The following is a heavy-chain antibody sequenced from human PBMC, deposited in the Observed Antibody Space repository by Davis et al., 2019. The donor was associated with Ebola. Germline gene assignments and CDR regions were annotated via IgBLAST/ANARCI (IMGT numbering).Heavy chain of an antibody. J-gene: IGHJ4*02. V-gene: IGHV3-30*02. CDR2: IRYDGSNK. CDR1: GFTFSSYG. CDR3: ARGVGFLDLGGADYFDY. Sequence: PGGSLRLSCAASGFTFSSYGMHWVRQAPGKGLEWVAFIRYDGSNKYYADSVKGRFTISRDNSKNTLYLQMNSLRAEDTAVYYCARGVGFLDLGGADYFDYWGQGTLVTVSS. D-gene: IGHD3/OR15-3a*01.